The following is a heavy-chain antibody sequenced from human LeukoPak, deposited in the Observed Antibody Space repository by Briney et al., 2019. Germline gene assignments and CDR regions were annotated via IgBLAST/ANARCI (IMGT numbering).Heavy chain of an antibody. J-gene: IGHJ6*03. CDR3: ARRGGAARLYYYYMDV. V-gene: IGHV1-2*02. D-gene: IGHD6-6*01. Sequence: ALVKVSCKASGYTFTGYYMHWVRQAPGQGLEWMGWINPNSGGTNYAQKFQGRVTMTRDTSISTAYMELSRLRSEDTAVYYCARRGGAARLYYYYMDVWGKGTTVTVSS. CDR1: GYTFTGYY. CDR2: INPNSGGT.